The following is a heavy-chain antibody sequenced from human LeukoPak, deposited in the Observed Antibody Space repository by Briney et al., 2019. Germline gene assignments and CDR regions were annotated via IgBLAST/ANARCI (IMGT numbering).Heavy chain of an antibody. Sequence: PSETLSLTCTVSGGSISSSSYYWGWIRQPPGKGLGWIGSIYYSGSTYYNPSLKSRVTISVDTSKNQFSLKLSSVTAADTAVYYCARRIAIVTMIVVVTDYYFDYWGQGTLVTVSS. D-gene: IGHD3-22*01. CDR2: IYYSGST. V-gene: IGHV4-39*01. CDR1: GGSISSSSYY. CDR3: ARRIAIVTMIVVVTDYYFDY. J-gene: IGHJ4*02.